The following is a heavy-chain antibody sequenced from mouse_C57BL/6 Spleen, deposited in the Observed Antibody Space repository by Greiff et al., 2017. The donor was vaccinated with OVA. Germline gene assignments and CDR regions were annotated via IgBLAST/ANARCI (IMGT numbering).Heavy chain of an antibody. V-gene: IGHV1-15*01. Sequence: QVHVKQSGAELVRPGASVTLSCKASGYTFTDYEMHWVKQTPVHGLEWIGAIDPETGGTAYNQKFKGKAILTADKSSSTAYMELRSLTSEDSAVYYCTRTGDGSPWFAYWGQGTLVTVSA. CDR1: GYTFTDYE. CDR2: IDPETGGT. J-gene: IGHJ3*01. CDR3: TRTGDGSPWFAY. D-gene: IGHD1-1*01.